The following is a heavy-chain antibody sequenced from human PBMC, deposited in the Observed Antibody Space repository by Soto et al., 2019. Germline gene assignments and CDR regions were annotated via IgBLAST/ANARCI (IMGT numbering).Heavy chain of an antibody. Sequence: TLSLSCTFSGGSIRAQSYYWVCIRQTPGKGLEWVGSSYYGRTSYFNPSVKGRVTISVYTYTNQFSLRLTSQTAADTAVDYCTRRSNWNDYYFDLWVQGTLVTVSS. CDR1: GGSIRAQSYY. CDR3: TRRSNWNDYYFDL. CDR2: SYYGRTS. V-gene: IGHV4-39*01. J-gene: IGHJ5*02. D-gene: IGHD1-20*01.